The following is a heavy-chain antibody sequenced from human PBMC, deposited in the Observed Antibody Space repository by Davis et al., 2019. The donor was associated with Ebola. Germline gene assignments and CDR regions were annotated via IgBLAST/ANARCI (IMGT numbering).Heavy chain of an antibody. V-gene: IGHV4-39*01. Sequence: SETLSLTCTVSGGSISSSSYYWGWIRQPPGKGLEWIGSIYYSGSTYYNPSLKSRVTISVDTSKNQFSLKLSSVTAADTAMYYCARGLGEYSRSFDYWGQGNLVTVSS. J-gene: IGHJ4*02. D-gene: IGHD6-6*01. CDR3: ARGLGEYSRSFDY. CDR2: IYYSGST. CDR1: GGSISSSSYY.